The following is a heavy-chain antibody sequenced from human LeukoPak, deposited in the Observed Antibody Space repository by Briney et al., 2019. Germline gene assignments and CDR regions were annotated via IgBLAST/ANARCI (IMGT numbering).Heavy chain of an antibody. CDR1: GDSISTPHW. CDR2: IYYSGST. D-gene: IGHD4-17*01. CDR3: ARLPGLRPH. J-gene: IGHJ4*02. V-gene: IGHV4-59*08. Sequence: SETLSLTCDVSGDSISTPHWWSWIRQPPGKGLEWIGYIYYSGSTNYNPSLKSRVTISVDTSKNQFSLKLSSVTAADTAVYYCARLPGLRPHWGQGTLVTVSS.